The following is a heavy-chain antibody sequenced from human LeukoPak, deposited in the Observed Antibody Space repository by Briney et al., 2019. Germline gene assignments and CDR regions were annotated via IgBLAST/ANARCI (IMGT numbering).Heavy chain of an antibody. J-gene: IGHJ4*02. CDR3: ARDRRYCSGDSCYSGVDY. V-gene: IGHV3-53*01. Sequence: PGGSLRLSCAASGLTVSGNYMTWVRQAPGKGLEWVSVIYSGGSQYYADSVKGRFSISRDNSKNTVYLQMNGLRAEDTAVYYCARDRRYCSGDSCYSGVDYWGQGTLVTVSS. CDR1: GLTVSGNY. D-gene: IGHD2-15*01. CDR2: IYSGGSQ.